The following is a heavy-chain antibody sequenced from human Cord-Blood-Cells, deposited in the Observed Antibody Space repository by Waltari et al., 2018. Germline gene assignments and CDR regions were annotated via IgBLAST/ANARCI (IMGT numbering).Heavy chain of an antibody. J-gene: IGHJ4*02. CDR2: FDPEDGET. CDR3: ATSYYYGSGSYYNY. V-gene: IGHV1-24*01. CDR1: GSTFTELS. D-gene: IGHD3-10*01. Sequence: QVQLVQSGAEVKKLGAPVKVSCKVSGSTFTELSIHWVGQAPGKGLEWMGGFDPEDGETIYAQKFQGRVTMTEDTSTDTAYMELSSLRSEDTAVYYCATSYYYGSGSYYNYWGQGTLVTVSS.